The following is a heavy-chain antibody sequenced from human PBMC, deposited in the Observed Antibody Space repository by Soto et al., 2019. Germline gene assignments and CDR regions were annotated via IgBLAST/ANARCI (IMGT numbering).Heavy chain of an antibody. D-gene: IGHD4-17*01. V-gene: IGHV2-5*02. CDR2: IYWDDDK. J-gene: IGHJ6*02. CDR1: GFSLSTSGVG. Sequence: QITLKESGPTLVKPTQTLTLTCTFSGFSLSTSGVGVGWIRQPPGKALEWLALIYWDDDKRYSPSLKSRLTIAKDNSKAQVVLTMPNMDPGDTATYYGAHRRDYGDYPQWSYDGMDGWGQGTTVTVSS. CDR3: AHRRDYGDYPQWSYDGMDG.